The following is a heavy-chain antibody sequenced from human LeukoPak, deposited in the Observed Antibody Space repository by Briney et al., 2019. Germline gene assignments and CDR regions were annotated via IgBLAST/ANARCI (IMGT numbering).Heavy chain of an antibody. CDR1: GGSISSYY. V-gene: IGHV4-4*07. CDR2: IYTSGST. D-gene: IGHD3-10*01. CDR3: ARSLYYYGSDSFDI. J-gene: IGHJ3*02. Sequence: SETLSLTCTVSGGSISSYYGSWIRQPAGKGLEWIGRIYTSGSTNYNPSLKSRVTMSVDTSKNQFSLKLSSVTAADTAVYYCARSLYYYGSDSFDIWGQGTMVTVSS.